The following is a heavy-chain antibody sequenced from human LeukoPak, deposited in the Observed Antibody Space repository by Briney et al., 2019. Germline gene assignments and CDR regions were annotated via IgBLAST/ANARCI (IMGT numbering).Heavy chain of an antibody. J-gene: IGHJ4*02. CDR1: GGSISSYY. CDR3: ARTPITGTIPFDY. D-gene: IGHD1-7*01. CDR2: IYYSGST. V-gene: IGHV4-59*01. Sequence: PSETLSLTCTVSGGSISSYYWSWLRQPPGKGLEWIGYIYYSGSTNYNPSLKSRVTISVDTSKNQFSLKLSSVTAADTAVYYCARTPITGTIPFDYWGQGTLVTVSS.